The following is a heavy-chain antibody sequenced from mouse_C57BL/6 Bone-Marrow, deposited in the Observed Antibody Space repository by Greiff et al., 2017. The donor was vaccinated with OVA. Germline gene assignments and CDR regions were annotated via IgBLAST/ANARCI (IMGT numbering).Heavy chain of an antibody. Sequence: QVTLKESGPGILQPSQTLSRTCSFSGLSLSPFGMGLGGIRRPSGKGLEWLAPIWWDDDKYYNPALKSRLTISKDTSKNQVFLKIANVDTADTATYYCARIVDWDWYFDVWGTGTTVTVSS. V-gene: IGHV8-8*01. CDR1: GLSLSPFGMG. CDR2: IWWDDDK. D-gene: IGHD4-1*01. CDR3: ARIVDWDWYFDV. J-gene: IGHJ1*03.